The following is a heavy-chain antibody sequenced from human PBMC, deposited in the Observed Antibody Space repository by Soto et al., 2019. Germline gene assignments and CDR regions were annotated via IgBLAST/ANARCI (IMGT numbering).Heavy chain of an antibody. J-gene: IGHJ6*02. Sequence: QVQLVQSGAEVKKPGSSVKVSCKASGGAFRSYTISWVRQAPGQGLKWRGGITPIFGAANYAKKFEGRATISADKSTTTAYMELSNLTSEDTAVYYCARDEIAVANRVGMDVWGQGTTVIVSS. V-gene: IGHV1-69*06. CDR1: GGAFRSYT. CDR2: ITPIFGAA. D-gene: IGHD6-19*01. CDR3: ARDEIAVANRVGMDV.